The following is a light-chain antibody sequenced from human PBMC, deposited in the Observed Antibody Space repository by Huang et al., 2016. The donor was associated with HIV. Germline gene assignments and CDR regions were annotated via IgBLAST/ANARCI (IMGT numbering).Light chain of an antibody. CDR2: AAS. Sequence: EIVLTQSPATLSLSPGERATLSCRASQTISSSLAWYQPKPGQAPRLLIYAASSRATGIPARFSGWGSGTDFTLTISSLEPEDFAVYYCQQRGDWPLTFGGGTKVEIK. V-gene: IGKV3-11*01. CDR1: QTISSS. CDR3: QQRGDWPLT. J-gene: IGKJ4*01.